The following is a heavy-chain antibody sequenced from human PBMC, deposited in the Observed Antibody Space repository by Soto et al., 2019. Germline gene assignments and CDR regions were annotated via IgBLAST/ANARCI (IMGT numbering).Heavy chain of an antibody. CDR3: ARLYYYILTGYSGDPYFDY. Sequence: SETLSLTCTVSGGSISSSSYYWGWIRQPPGKGLEWIGSIYYSGSTYYNPSLKSRVTISVDTSKNQFSLKLSSVTAADTAVYYCARLYYYILTGYSGDPYFDYWRQGTLVTVSS. CDR2: IYYSGST. D-gene: IGHD3-9*01. V-gene: IGHV4-39*01. CDR1: GGSISSSSYY. J-gene: IGHJ4*02.